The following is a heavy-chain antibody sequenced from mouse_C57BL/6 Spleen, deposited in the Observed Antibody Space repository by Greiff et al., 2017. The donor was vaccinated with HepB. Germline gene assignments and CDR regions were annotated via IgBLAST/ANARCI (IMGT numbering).Heavy chain of an antibody. CDR1: GFTFSSYA. D-gene: IGHD1-1*01. J-gene: IGHJ4*01. CDR3: TREIYYYCSREYAMDY. Sequence: EVKLVESGEGLVKPGGSLKLSCAASGFTFSSYAMSWVRQTPEKRLEWVAYISSGGDYIYYTDTVKGRFTISTDNTRNTLYLQMSRLKSEDTAMYYCTREIYYYCSREYAMDYWGQGTSVTVSS. V-gene: IGHV5-9-1*02. CDR2: ISSGGDYI.